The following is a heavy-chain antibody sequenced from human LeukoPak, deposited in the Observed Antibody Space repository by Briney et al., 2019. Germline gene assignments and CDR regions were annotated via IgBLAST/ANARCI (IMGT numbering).Heavy chain of an antibody. D-gene: IGHD2-21*02. CDR2: INAGNGNT. Sequence: ASAKVSCKASGYTFTSYAMHWVRQAPGQRLEWMGWINAGNGNTKYSQKFQGRVTITRDTSASTAYMELSSLRSEDTAVYYCARGLRVTHDKNFDYWGQGTLVTVSS. J-gene: IGHJ4*02. CDR1: GYTFTSYA. V-gene: IGHV1-3*01. CDR3: ARGLRVTHDKNFDY.